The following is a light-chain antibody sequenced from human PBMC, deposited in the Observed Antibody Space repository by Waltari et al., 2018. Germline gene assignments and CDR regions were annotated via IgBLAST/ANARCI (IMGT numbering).Light chain of an antibody. CDR2: DAS. CDR3: QQRINWPLT. CDR1: QSVSSY. V-gene: IGKV3-11*01. Sequence: EIVLTQSPATLSLYPGERATLSCRASQSVSSYLVWYQQKPGQAPRVLIYDASNRATGSPARCSGSGSVTDFTLTISSLEPEDFAVYYCQQRINWPLTFGQGTKVEIK. J-gene: IGKJ1*01.